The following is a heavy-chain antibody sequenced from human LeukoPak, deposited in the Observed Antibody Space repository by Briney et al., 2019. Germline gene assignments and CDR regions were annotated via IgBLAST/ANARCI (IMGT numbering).Heavy chain of an antibody. J-gene: IGHJ4*02. V-gene: IGHV3-53*01. CDR3: AKDDLFYYDSSGYSPYFVY. Sequence: KTGGSLRLSCAASGFTVSSNYMSWVRQAPGKGLEWVSVIYSGGSTYYADSVKGRFTISRDNSKNTLYLQMNSLRAEDTAVYYCAKDDLFYYDSSGYSPYFVYWGQGTLVTVSS. CDR1: GFTVSSNY. D-gene: IGHD3-22*01. CDR2: IYSGGST.